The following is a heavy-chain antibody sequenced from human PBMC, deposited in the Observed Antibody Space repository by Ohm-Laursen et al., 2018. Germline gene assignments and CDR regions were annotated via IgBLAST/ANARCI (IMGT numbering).Heavy chain of an antibody. CDR2: ISGSGGST. D-gene: IGHD3-22*01. CDR1: GFTLSDYY. CDR3: ALSYYYDSSGYYFMWDFDY. V-gene: IGHV3-23*01. J-gene: IGHJ4*02. Sequence: SLRLSCAASGFTLSDYYMSWVRQAPGKGLEWVSAISGSGGSTYYADSVKGRFTISRDNSKNTLYLQMNSLRAEDTAVYYCALSYYYDSSGYYFMWDFDYWGQGTLVTVSS.